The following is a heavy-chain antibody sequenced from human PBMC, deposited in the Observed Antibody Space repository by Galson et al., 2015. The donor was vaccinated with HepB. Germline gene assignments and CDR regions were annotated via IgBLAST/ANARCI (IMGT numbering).Heavy chain of an antibody. D-gene: IGHD5-12*01. Sequence: LSLTCTVSGGSISSYYWSWIRQPPGKGLEWIGYIYYSGSTNYNPSLKSRVTISVDTSKNQFSLKLSSVTAADTAVYYCARTYSGLDYWGPGTLVTVSS. J-gene: IGHJ4*02. V-gene: IGHV4-59*01. CDR2: IYYSGST. CDR1: GGSISSYY. CDR3: ARTYSGLDY.